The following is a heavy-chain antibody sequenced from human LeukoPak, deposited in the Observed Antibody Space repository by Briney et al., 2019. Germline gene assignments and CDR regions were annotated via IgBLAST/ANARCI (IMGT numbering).Heavy chain of an antibody. D-gene: IGHD6-19*01. V-gene: IGHV4-34*01. CDR3: ARRPVAAGRSVRYFDY. Sequence: KPSETLSLTCAAYGGSFSVNYWSWIRQPPGKGLEWIGEINDSGSTSYNPSLKSRVTISGDASKNQLSLKLSSVTAADTAVYYCARRPVAAGRSVRYFDYWGQGTLVTVSS. CDR1: GGSFSVNY. J-gene: IGHJ4*02. CDR2: INDSGST.